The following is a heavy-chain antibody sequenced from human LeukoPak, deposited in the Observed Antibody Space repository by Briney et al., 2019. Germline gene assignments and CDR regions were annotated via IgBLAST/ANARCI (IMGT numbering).Heavy chain of an antibody. CDR2: IIPIFGTA. V-gene: IGHV1-69*13. J-gene: IGHJ4*02. CDR1: GGTFSSYA. Sequence: SVKVSCKASGGTFSSYAISWVRQAPGQGLEWMGGIIPIFGTANYAQKFQGRVTITADESTSTAYMELSSLRSEDTAVYYCARSIAAAGTLDYWGQGTLVTVSS. CDR3: ARSIAAAGTLDY. D-gene: IGHD6-13*01.